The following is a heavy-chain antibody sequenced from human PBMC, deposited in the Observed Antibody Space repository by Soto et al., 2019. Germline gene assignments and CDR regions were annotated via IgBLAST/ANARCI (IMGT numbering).Heavy chain of an antibody. D-gene: IGHD6-25*01. CDR1: GGSIISISYY. CDR3: ARRPRITARVRHEYGSNYFDG. V-gene: IGHV4-39*01. CDR2: ISYTGTT. Sequence: SATLSLTCTFSGGSIISISYYWDWIRQPPGQGLEWIGSISYTGTTYYNPSLKSRVTISVDTSKNQFSLNLSSVTAADTAVFYCARRPRITARVRHEYGSNYFDGWGQRNLVILSS. J-gene: IGHJ4*02.